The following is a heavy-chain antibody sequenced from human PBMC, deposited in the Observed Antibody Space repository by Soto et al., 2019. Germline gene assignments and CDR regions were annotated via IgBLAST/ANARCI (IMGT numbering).Heavy chain of an antibody. CDR2: IKQDGSEK. CDR1: GFTFSSYW. J-gene: IGHJ4*02. V-gene: IGHV3-7*05. CDR3: ARVHSMGSSSWLGLLFHQTNFDY. D-gene: IGHD2-21*02. Sequence: PGGSLRLSCAASGFTFSSYWMSWVRQAPGKGLEWVANIKQDGSEKYYVDSVKGRFTISRDNAKNSLYLQMNSLRAEDTAVYYCARVHSMGSSSWLGLLFHQTNFDYWGQGTLVTVSS.